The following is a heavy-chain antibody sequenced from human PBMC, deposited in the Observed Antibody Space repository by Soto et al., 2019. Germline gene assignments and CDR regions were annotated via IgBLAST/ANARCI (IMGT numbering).Heavy chain of an antibody. J-gene: IGHJ5*02. CDR2: IYNSGNT. Sequence: SETLSLTCAVSGGSISSGLYSWSWIRQPPGQGLEWIGYIYNSGNTYYNPSLMSRVTISVDRSQNHFSLKLTSVTAADTAVYYCARGSDGVWNWFDPWGQGTQVTVSS. CDR3: ARGSDGVWNWFDP. CDR1: GGSISSGLYS. V-gene: IGHV4-30-2*01. D-gene: IGHD2-21*02.